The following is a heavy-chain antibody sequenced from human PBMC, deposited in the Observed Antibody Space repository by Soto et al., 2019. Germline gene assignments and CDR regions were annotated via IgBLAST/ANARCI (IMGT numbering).Heavy chain of an antibody. CDR2: IFYNGST. CDR1: GDSISSGHYF. Sequence: QVQLQESGPGLVKPSQTLSLTCTVSGDSISSGHYFWSWIRQLPGKGREWIGNIFYNGSTYYNPSLKSRITISLDTSKSQFSLKVSSVTAADTAVYFCARDRYFDLWGRGTLVTVSS. J-gene: IGHJ2*01. V-gene: IGHV4-31*03. CDR3: ARDRYFDL.